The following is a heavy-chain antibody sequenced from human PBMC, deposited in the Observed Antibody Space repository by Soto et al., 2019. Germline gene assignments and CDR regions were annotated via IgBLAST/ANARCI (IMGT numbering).Heavy chain of an antibody. CDR3: AKDLGSGWYAVDYFDY. CDR2: ISGSGGST. CDR1: GFPFSSYA. J-gene: IGHJ4*02. V-gene: IGHV3-23*01. Sequence: GGSLRLSCAASGFPFSSYAMSLVRQSPGKGLEWVSAISGSGGSTYYADSVKGRSNISRDNSKNTLYMQMNSLRAEDTAVYYCAKDLGSGWYAVDYFDYWGQGTLVTVSS. D-gene: IGHD6-19*01.